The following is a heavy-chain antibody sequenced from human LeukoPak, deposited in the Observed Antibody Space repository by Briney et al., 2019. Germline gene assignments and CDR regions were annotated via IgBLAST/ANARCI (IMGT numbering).Heavy chain of an antibody. J-gene: IGHJ4*02. CDR2: VKSKTDGGTT. V-gene: IGHV3-15*01. CDR3: TTSPTDPPFDY. Sequence: PGGSLRLSCAASGFTFINAWMTWVRQAPGKGLEWVGRVKSKTDGGTTDYAAPVKGRFTISRDDSKNTLYLQMNSLRTEDTAVYYCTTSPTDPPFDYWGQGTLVTVSS. CDR1: GFTFINAW.